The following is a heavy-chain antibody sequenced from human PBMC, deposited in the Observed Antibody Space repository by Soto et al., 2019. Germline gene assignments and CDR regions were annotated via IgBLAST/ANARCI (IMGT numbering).Heavy chain of an antibody. CDR1: GGSISSGGYY. Sequence: QVQLQESGPGLVKPSQTLSLTCTVSGGSISSGGYYWSWIRQHPGKGLEWIGYIYYSGSTYYNPSLKSRVTIPVDTSKNQFSLKLSSVPVADTAVYYCARGGRRSPGMDVWGQGTTVTVSS. V-gene: IGHV4-31*03. J-gene: IGHJ6*02. CDR3: ARGGRRSPGMDV. CDR2: IYYSGST.